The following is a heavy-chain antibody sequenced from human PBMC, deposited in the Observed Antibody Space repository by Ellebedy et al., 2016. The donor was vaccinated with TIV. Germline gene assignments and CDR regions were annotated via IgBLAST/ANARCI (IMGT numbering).Heavy chain of an antibody. Sequence: PGGSLRLSCEASGFTFQTYTMTWVRQAPGKGLQWVSSISGNLQFVNYTDSVKGRFTISRDNAKNSLSLQMDSLRAEDTDVYYCARANRLSSGWSRTYWYFDLWGRGTLVTVS. J-gene: IGHJ2*01. CDR2: ISGNLQFV. D-gene: IGHD6-19*01. CDR1: GFTFQTYT. V-gene: IGHV3-21*01. CDR3: ARANRLSSGWSRTYWYFDL.